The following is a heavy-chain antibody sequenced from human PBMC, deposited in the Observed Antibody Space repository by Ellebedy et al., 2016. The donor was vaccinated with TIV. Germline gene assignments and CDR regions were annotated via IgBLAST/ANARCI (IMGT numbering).Heavy chain of an antibody. J-gene: IGHJ4*02. CDR1: GGSISSYY. V-gene: IGHV4-59*13. Sequence: SETLSLTXTVSGGSISSYYWSWIRHPPGKGLEWIGYIYYSGSTNYNPSLKSRVTMSVETSKNQFSLKLSSVTTADTAVYYCATTSGDYWSGTLDYWGQGALVTVSS. D-gene: IGHD3-3*01. CDR3: ATTSGDYWSGTLDY. CDR2: IYYSGST.